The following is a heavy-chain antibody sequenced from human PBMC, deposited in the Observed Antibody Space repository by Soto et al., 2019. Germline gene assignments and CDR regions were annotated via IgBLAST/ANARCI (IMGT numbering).Heavy chain of an antibody. CDR1: GASFSGHY. CDR2: INHRGTT. D-gene: IGHD2-15*01. Sequence: QVQLQQWGAGLLKSSETLSLTCAFYGASFSGHYWSWIRRAPGRGLEWIGEINHRGTTNYNPSLKSRVTISADTAKNQFSLRLSSVTAADTAVYFCARGVEMAATYFDHWGQGTLVSVSS. J-gene: IGHJ4*02. V-gene: IGHV4-34*02. CDR3: ARGVEMAATYFDH.